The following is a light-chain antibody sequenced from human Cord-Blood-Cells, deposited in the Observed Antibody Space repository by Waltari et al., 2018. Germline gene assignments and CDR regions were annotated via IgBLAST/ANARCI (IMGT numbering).Light chain of an antibody. J-gene: IGKJ1*01. CDR3: QQYNSYST. CDR1: QSISSW. V-gene: IGKV1-5*01. CDR2: AAS. Sequence: DIQMTQSPSPLSASVGDRVTITCRASQSISSWLAWYQQKPGKAPKLLIYAASSLKSGVPTMFSGSGSGTEFTLTISSLHPDDVATYYCQQYNSYSTFGQGTKVEIK.